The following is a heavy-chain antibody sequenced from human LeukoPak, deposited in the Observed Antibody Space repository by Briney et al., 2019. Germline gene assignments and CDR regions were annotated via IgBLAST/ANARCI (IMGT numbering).Heavy chain of an antibody. CDR1: GGSFSGYY. CDR3: ARGRYYDFWSGYYRGYYFDY. Sequence: PSETLSLTRAVYGGSFSGYYWSWIRQPPGKGLEWIGEINHSGSTNYNPSLKSRVTISVDTSKNQFSLKLSSVTAADTAVYYCARGRYYDFWSGYYRGYYFDYWGQGTLVTVSS. D-gene: IGHD3-3*01. CDR2: INHSGST. V-gene: IGHV4-34*01. J-gene: IGHJ4*02.